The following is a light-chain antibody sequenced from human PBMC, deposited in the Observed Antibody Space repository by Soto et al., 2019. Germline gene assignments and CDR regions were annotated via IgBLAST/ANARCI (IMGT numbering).Light chain of an antibody. CDR2: EVT. J-gene: IGLJ2*01. V-gene: IGLV2-14*01. CDR3: TSYTSSSKVV. Sequence: QSALTQPASVSGSPGQSITLSCTGSSSDVGGYNFVSWYQHHPGKAPKLMIYEVTNRPSGVSARFSGSKSGNTASLTISGLQAEDEANYHCTSYTSSSKVVFGGGTKLTVL. CDR1: SSDVGGYNF.